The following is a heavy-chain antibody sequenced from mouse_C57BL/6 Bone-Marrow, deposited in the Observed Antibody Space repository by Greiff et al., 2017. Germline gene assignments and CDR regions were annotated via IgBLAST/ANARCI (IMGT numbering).Heavy chain of an antibody. CDR2: INPNNGGT. CDR3: ARGQLRPY. CDR1: GYTFTDYY. V-gene: IGHV1-26*01. D-gene: IGHD3-2*02. Sequence: EVQLQQSGPELVKPGASVKISCKASGYTFTDYYMNWVKQSHGKSLEWIGDINPNNGGTSYNQKFKGKATLTVDKSSSTAYMELRSLTSEDSAVYYCARGQLRPYWGQGTTLTVSS. J-gene: IGHJ2*01.